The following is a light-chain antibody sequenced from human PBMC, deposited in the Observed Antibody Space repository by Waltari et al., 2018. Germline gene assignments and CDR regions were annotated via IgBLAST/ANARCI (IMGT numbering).Light chain of an antibody. CDR2: RAS. V-gene: IGKV3-15*01. CDR1: QSVTNN. J-gene: IGKJ4*01. CDR3: QQYNNWPLT. Sequence: EIVMTQSPATLSQSPGERATLSCRASQSVTNNLAWYQQKPGQAPRLLIYRASTRATSIPARISGSGSGTEFTLTISSLQSEDFAFYYCQQYNNWPLTFGGGTKVEIK.